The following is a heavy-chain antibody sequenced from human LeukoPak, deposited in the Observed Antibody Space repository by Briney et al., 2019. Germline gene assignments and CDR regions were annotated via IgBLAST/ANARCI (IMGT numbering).Heavy chain of an antibody. CDR3: AKDLEYCSSTSCYPNWFDP. Sequence: GGSLRLSCAASGFTFSSYAMHWVRQAPGKGLEWVAFIRYDGSNKYYADSVKGRFTISRDNSKNTLYLQMNSLRAEDTAVYYCAKDLEYCSSTSCYPNWFDPWGQGTLVTVSS. J-gene: IGHJ5*02. D-gene: IGHD2-2*01. CDR2: IRYDGSNK. V-gene: IGHV3-30*02. CDR1: GFTFSSYA.